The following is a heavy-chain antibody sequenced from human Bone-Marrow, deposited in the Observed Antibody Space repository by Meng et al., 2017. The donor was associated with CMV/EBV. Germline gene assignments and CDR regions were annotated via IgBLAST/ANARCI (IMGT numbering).Heavy chain of an antibody. J-gene: IGHJ5*02. Sequence: GSLRLSCNGSRYSFTSFWIGWERQMPGKGLEWMGIIYPGDSDTRYSRSFQGQVTISADKSTSTAYLQWSSLRASDTAMYYCARLSVVVPAAISWFDPWGQGTLVTVSS. D-gene: IGHD2-2*01. CDR1: RYSFTSFW. CDR2: IYPGDSDT. CDR3: ARLSVVVPAAISWFDP. V-gene: IGHV5-51*01.